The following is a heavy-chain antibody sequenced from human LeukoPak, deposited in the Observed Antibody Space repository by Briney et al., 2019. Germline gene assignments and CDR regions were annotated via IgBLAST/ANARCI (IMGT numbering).Heavy chain of an antibody. V-gene: IGHV4-59*12. Sequence: SETLSLTCTVSGGSISSYYWSWIRQPPGKGLEWIGCIYYSGYTNYKSSLKSRVTISVDTSKNQFSLKLTSVTAADTAVYYCARIYSRGWSLDYWGQGALVTVSS. D-gene: IGHD6-19*01. CDR1: GGSISSYY. CDR3: ARIYSRGWSLDY. CDR2: IYYSGYT. J-gene: IGHJ4*02.